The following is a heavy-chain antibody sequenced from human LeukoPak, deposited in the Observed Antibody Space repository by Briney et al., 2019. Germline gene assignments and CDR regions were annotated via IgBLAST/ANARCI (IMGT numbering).Heavy chain of an antibody. CDR1: GFTFSSYW. CDR3: ARAAMVRGLIGYYYYGMDV. J-gene: IGHJ6*04. D-gene: IGHD3-10*01. Sequence: GGSLRLSCAASGFTFSSYWMSWVRQAPGKGLERVANIKQDGSENYYVDSVKGRFTISRDNAKNSLYLQLNSLRAEDTAVFYCARAAMVRGLIGYYYYGMDVWGKGTTVTVSS. V-gene: IGHV3-7*03. CDR2: IKQDGSEN.